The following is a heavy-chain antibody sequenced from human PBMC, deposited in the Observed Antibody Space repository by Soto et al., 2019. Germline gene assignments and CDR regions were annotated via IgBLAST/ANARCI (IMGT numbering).Heavy chain of an antibody. CDR3: ATRRCWVTTAMVTHDY. V-gene: IGHV1-8*01. CDR1: GYTITIYD. J-gene: IGHJ4*01. CDR2: MNPNSGNT. Sequence: ASVKLYCKASGYTITIYDINWVRQATRQGLEWMGWMNPNSGNTGYAQKFQGRVTMTRNTSISIAYMELSSLRSEDAAVYYFATRRCWVTTAMVTHDYSADGSLVTVSS. D-gene: IGHD5-18*01.